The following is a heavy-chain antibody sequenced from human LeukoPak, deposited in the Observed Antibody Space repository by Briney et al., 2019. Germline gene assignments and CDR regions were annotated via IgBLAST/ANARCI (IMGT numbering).Heavy chain of an antibody. CDR2: ISAYNGNT. J-gene: IGHJ4*02. D-gene: IGHD6-6*01. CDR1: GNTFAGYY. Sequence: ASVKVSCKASGNTFAGYYVHCVRQAPGQGLEWMAWISAYNGNTNYAQNLQGRFTMTTDTSTTTAYMELRSLRSDDTAFYYCARRTYSSSSSLFDYWGQGTLVTVSS. CDR3: ARRTYSSSSSLFDY. V-gene: IGHV1-18*04.